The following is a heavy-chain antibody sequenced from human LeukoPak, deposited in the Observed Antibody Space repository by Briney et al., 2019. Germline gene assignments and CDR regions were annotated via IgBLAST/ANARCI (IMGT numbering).Heavy chain of an antibody. V-gene: IGHV4-31*03. J-gene: IGHJ4*02. Sequence: SETLSLTCTVSGASISTGNHFWSWVRQHPGRGLEWIGYVSYSGATYYNPSLSSRVSMSLDTSRNQFSLKVTSVTVADTAVYYCARDRDCRDSICYFFDSWGQGILVTVSS. CDR1: GASISTGNHF. D-gene: IGHD2-15*01. CDR3: ARDRDCRDSICYFFDS. CDR2: VSYSGAT.